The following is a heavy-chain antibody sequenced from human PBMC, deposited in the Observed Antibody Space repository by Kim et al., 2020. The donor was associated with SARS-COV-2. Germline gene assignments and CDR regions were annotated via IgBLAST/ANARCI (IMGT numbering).Heavy chain of an antibody. Sequence: SETLSLTCAVSGGSISSSNWWSWVRQPPGKGLEWIGEIYHSGSTNYNPSLKSRVTISVDKSKNQFSLKLSSVTAADTAVYYCARERISRFLEWLENWYFDLWGRGTLVTVSS. V-gene: IGHV4-4*02. CDR1: GGSISSSNW. CDR2: IYHSGST. J-gene: IGHJ2*01. D-gene: IGHD3-3*01. CDR3: ARERISRFLEWLENWYFDL.